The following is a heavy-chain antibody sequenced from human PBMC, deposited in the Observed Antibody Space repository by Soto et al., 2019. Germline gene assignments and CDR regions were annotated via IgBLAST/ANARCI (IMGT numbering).Heavy chain of an antibody. J-gene: IGHJ5*02. V-gene: IGHV1-24*01. CDR2: FDPEDGET. CDR1: GYTLTELS. CDR3: ARGPYSSSHNYNRFDP. Sequence: ASVKVSCKVSGYTLTELSMHWVRQAPGKGLEWMGGFDPEDGETIYAQKFQGRVTMTEDTSTDTAYMELSSLRSEDTAVYYCARGPYSSSHNYNRFDPWGQGTLVTVSS. D-gene: IGHD6-13*01.